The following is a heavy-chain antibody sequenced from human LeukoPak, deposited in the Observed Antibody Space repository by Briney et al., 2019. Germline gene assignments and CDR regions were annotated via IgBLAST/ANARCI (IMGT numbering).Heavy chain of an antibody. V-gene: IGHV3-30*04. CDR1: GFTFSSYA. Sequence: GGSLRLSCAASGFTFSSYARHWVRQAPGKGLEWVAVISYDGSNKYYADSVKGRFTISRDNSKNTLYLQMNSLRAEDTAVYYCARDEGGGSGSYYPDYWGQGTLVTVSS. D-gene: IGHD3-10*01. CDR3: ARDEGGGSGSYYPDY. J-gene: IGHJ4*02. CDR2: ISYDGSNK.